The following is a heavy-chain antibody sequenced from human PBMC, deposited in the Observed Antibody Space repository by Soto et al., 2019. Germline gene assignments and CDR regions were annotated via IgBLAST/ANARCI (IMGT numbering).Heavy chain of an antibody. J-gene: IGHJ6*03. Sequence: ASVKVSCKASGYTFTSYGVSWVRQAPGQGLEWMGWISAYNGNTNYAQKLQGRVTMTTDTSTSTAYMELRSLRSDDTAVYYCARVRCSGGSCYSEYYYYTDVRGKGTTVTGTS. CDR1: GYTFTSYG. D-gene: IGHD2-15*01. CDR2: ISAYNGNT. V-gene: IGHV1-18*01. CDR3: ARVRCSGGSCYSEYYYYTDV.